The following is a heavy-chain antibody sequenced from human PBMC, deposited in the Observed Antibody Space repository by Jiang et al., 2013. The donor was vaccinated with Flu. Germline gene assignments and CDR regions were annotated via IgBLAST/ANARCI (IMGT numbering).Heavy chain of an antibody. CDR3: ARGGGRLRFLEWLSHFDY. Sequence: EVKKPGASVKVSCKASGYTFTSYYMHWVRQAPGQGLEWMGIINPSGGSTSYAQKFQGRVTMTRDTSTSTVYMELSSLRSEDTAVYYCARGGGRLRFLEWLSHFDYWGQGTLVTVSS. D-gene: IGHD3-3*01. CDR1: GYTFTSYY. CDR2: INPSGGST. V-gene: IGHV1-46*01. J-gene: IGHJ4*02.